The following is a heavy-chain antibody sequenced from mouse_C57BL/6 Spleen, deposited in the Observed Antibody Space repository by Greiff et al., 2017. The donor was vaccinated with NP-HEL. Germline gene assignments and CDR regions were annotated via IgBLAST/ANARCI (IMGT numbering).Heavy chain of an antibody. CDR1: GYSITSGYY. V-gene: IGHV3-6*01. Sequence: EVQVVESGPGLVKPSQSLSLTCSVTGYSITSGYYWNWIRQFPGNKLEWMGYISYDGSNNYNPSLKNRISITRDTSKNQFFLKLNSVTTEDTATYYCARVGYTGWFRYFDVWGTGTTVTVSS. CDR3: ARVGYTGWFRYFDV. CDR2: ISYDGSN. J-gene: IGHJ1*03. D-gene: IGHD2-3*01.